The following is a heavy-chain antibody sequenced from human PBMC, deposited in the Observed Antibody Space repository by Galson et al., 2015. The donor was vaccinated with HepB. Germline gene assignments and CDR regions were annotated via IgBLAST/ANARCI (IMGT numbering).Heavy chain of an antibody. V-gene: IGHV4-61*01. J-gene: IGHJ4*02. CDR3: ASARAEWLLIDY. CDR2: IYYSGST. CDR1: GGSVSSGSYY. Sequence: LTCTVSGGSVSSGSYYWSWIRQPPGKGLEWIGYIYYSGSTNYNPSLKSRVTISVDTSKNQFSLKLSSVTAADTAMYYCASARAEWLLIDYWGQGTLVTVSS. D-gene: IGHD3-3*01.